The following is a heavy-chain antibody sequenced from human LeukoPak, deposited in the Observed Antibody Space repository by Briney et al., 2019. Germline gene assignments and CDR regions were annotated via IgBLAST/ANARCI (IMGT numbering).Heavy chain of an antibody. CDR2: ISWNSGSI. J-gene: IGHJ3*02. CDR1: GFTFSSYG. Sequence: GGTLRLSCAASGFTFSSYGMSWVRQAPGKGLEWVSGISWNSGSIGYADSVKGRFTISRDNAKNSLYLQMNSLRAEDTAVYYCASRFYYDILTGYSQDAFDIWGQGTMVTVSS. V-gene: IGHV3-9*01. CDR3: ASRFYYDILTGYSQDAFDI. D-gene: IGHD3-9*01.